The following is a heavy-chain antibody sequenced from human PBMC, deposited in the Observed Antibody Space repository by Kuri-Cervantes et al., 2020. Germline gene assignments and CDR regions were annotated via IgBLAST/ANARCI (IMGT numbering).Heavy chain of an antibody. J-gene: IGHJ1*01. CDR1: GFTFSSYG. CDR2: IWYDGSNK. D-gene: IGHD3-10*01. Sequence: LSLTCAASGFTFSSYGMRWVRQAPGKGLEWVAVIWYDGSNKYYADSVKGRFTISRDNSKNTLYLQMNSLRAEDTAVYYCAKEPPITMDTEYFQHWGQGTLVTVSS. V-gene: IGHV3-33*06. CDR3: AKEPPITMDTEYFQH.